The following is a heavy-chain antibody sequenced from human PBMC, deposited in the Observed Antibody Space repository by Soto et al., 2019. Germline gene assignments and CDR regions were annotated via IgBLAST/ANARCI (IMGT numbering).Heavy chain of an antibody. CDR1: GGSVSSNSYS. D-gene: IGHD3-16*01. Sequence: SETLSLTCTVSGGSVSSNSYSWGWVRQPPGKGLEWIGYIYYSESTNYNPSLKSRVTISVDTSKNQFSLKLSSVTAADTAVYYCAREGGWPYEDYWGQGTLVTVSS. CDR3: AREGGWPYEDY. CDR2: IYYSEST. V-gene: IGHV4-61*01. J-gene: IGHJ4*02.